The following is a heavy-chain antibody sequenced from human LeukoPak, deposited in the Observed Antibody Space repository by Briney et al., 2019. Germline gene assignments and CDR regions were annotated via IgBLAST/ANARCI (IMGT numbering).Heavy chain of an antibody. V-gene: IGHV4-34*01. CDR1: GGSFSGYY. J-gene: IGHJ6*02. CDR3: ARGNYDILTGYGQDV. Sequence: SETLSLTCAVYGGSFSGYYWSWIRQPPGKGLEWIGGINHRGSTNYNPSLKSRVTISVDTSKNQFSLKLSSVTAADTAVYYCARGNYDILTGYGQDVWGQGTTVTVSS. D-gene: IGHD3-9*01. CDR2: INHRGST.